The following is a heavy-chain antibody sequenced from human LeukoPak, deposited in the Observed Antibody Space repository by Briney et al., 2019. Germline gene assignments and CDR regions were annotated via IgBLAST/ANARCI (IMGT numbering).Heavy chain of an antibody. D-gene: IGHD6-13*01. Sequence: AETLSLTCTVSGGSISSYYWSWIRQPPGKGLEWIGYIYYSGTTNYNPSLKSRVTILVDTSKNQFSLNLSSVTAADTAVYYCARRGIAAASYDYWGQGTLVTVPS. CDR3: ARRGIAAASYDY. J-gene: IGHJ4*02. CDR2: IYYSGTT. V-gene: IGHV4-59*08. CDR1: GGSISSYY.